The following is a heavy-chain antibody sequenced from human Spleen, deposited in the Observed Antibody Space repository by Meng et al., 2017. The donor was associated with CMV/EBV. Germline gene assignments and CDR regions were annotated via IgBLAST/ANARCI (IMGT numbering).Heavy chain of an antibody. J-gene: IGHJ6*02. CDR2: INPSRGDT. D-gene: IGHD2-15*01. CDR1: GYTFTRYY. V-gene: IGHV1-2*02. CDR3: ARVKRYCTGGSCSSTGYYGMDV. Sequence: ASVKVSCKASGYTFTRYYIHWLRQAPGQGLEWLGWINPSRGDTNFAQKFQGRVTMTRDTSITTAYMELSRLRSDDMAVYYCARVKRYCTGGSCSSTGYYGMDVWGQGTTVTVSS.